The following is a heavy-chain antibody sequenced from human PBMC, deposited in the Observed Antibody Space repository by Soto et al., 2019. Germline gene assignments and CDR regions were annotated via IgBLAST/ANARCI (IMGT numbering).Heavy chain of an antibody. J-gene: IGHJ6*02. D-gene: IGHD5-12*01. CDR2: IYYNGST. CDR1: GGAISSSSYY. CDR3: ARHRYSTYYYYFGMDV. V-gene: IGHV4-39*01. Sequence: PSETLSLTCTVSGGAISSSSYYWGWIRHPPGRGLEWIGNIYYNGSTYYNPSLKSRVTISVDTSKNQFSLKLSSVTAADTAVYYCARHRYSTYYYYFGMDVWGQGTTVTVSS.